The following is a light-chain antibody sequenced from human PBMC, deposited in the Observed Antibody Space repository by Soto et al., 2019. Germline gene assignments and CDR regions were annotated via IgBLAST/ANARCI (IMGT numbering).Light chain of an antibody. CDR2: GAS. CDR3: QQSFSTPT. V-gene: IGKV3-15*01. Sequence: ELVRTQSPATRSVSPGERATVSCRASQSVSSNLAWYQQKPGQAPRLLIYGASTRATGIPARFSGSGSGTDFTLTISGLKSEDFATYYCQQSFSTPTFGQGTQLEI. CDR1: QSVSSN. J-gene: IGKJ5*01.